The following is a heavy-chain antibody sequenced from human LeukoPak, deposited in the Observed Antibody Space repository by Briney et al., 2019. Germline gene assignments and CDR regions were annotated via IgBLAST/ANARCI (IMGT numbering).Heavy chain of an antibody. V-gene: IGHV4-31*03. Sequence: SETLSLTCTVSGGSISSGGYYWSWIRQHPGKGLEWIGYIYYSGSTYYNPSIKSRVTITVDTSKNQFSLKLSPVTAADTAVYYCARVGYYDSSGYSPPNWYFDLWGRGTLVTVSS. CDR2: IYYSGST. D-gene: IGHD3-22*01. CDR1: GGSISSGGYY. J-gene: IGHJ2*01. CDR3: ARVGYYDSSGYSPPNWYFDL.